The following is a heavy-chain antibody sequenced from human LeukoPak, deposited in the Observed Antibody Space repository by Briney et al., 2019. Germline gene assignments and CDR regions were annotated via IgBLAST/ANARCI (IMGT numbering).Heavy chain of an antibody. CDR2: IYYSGST. Sequence: SETLSLTCTVSGDSISGYYWSWLRQPPEKGLEWIGNIYYSGSTNYNPSLKSRVTISVDPSKNQFSLKLSSVTAADTAVYYCAVSVEFGVVTYDAFDIWGQGTMVTVSS. V-gene: IGHV4-59*12. CDR3: AVSVEFGVVTYDAFDI. D-gene: IGHD3-3*01. CDR1: GDSISGYY. J-gene: IGHJ3*02.